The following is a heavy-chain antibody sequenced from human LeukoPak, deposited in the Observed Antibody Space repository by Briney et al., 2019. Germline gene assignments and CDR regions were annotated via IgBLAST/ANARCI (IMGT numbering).Heavy chain of an antibody. Sequence: VASVKVSCKASGYTFTSYHMHWVRQAPGQGLEWMGVINPSGGSTSYAQKFQGRVTMTRDTSTSTVYMELSSLRSEDTAVYYCVVVVTAIFDYWGQGTLVTVSS. D-gene: IGHD2-21*02. CDR3: VVVVTAIFDY. V-gene: IGHV1-46*01. CDR1: GYTFTSYH. J-gene: IGHJ4*02. CDR2: INPSGGST.